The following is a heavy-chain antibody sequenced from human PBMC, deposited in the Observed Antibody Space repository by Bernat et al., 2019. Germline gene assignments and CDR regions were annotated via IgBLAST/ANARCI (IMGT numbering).Heavy chain of an antibody. Sequence: QVTLRESGPALVKPTQTLTLTCTFSGFSLSTSGMCVSWIRQPPGKALEWLALIDWDDDKYYSTSLKTRLTIPKDTSKNQVVLTMTNMDPVDTATYYCARSGEYQLLPDYWGQGTLVTVSS. D-gene: IGHD2-2*01. CDR1: GFSLSTSGMC. CDR3: ARSGEYQLLPDY. J-gene: IGHJ4*02. CDR2: IDWDDDK. V-gene: IGHV2-70*01.